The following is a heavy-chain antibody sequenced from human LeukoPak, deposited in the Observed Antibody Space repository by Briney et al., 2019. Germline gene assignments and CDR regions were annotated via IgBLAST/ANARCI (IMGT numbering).Heavy chain of an antibody. CDR3: AKVDGYNVGY. Sequence: GGSLRLSCAASRFTFSTYGMHWVRQAPGKGLEWVAFIRYDGSNKYYADSVKGRFTISRDNSKNTLYLQMNSLRAEDTAVYYCAKVDGYNVGYWGQGTLVTVSS. CDR1: RFTFSTYG. J-gene: IGHJ4*02. V-gene: IGHV3-30*02. D-gene: IGHD5-24*01. CDR2: IRYDGSNK.